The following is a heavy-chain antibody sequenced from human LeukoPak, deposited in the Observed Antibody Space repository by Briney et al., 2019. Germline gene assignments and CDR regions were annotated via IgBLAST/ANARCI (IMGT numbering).Heavy chain of an antibody. CDR1: GDSVSSNSAA. J-gene: IGHJ4*02. D-gene: IGHD1-26*01. CDR2: TYYRSKWYN. Sequence: SQTLSLTCAISGDSVSSNSAAWNWIRQSPSRGLEWLGRTYYRSKWYNDYAVSVRSRITINPDTSKNQFSLKLSSVTAADTAVYYCARGSNDSGSYYLGRWTCDYWGQGTLVTASS. V-gene: IGHV6-1*01. CDR3: ARGSNDSGSYYLGRWTCDY.